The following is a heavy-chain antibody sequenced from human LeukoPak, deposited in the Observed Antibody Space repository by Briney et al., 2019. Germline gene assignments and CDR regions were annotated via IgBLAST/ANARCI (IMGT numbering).Heavy chain of an antibody. D-gene: IGHD3-22*01. Sequence: GGSLRLSCAASGFTFSSYSMNWVRQAPGKGLEWVSYISSSSTIYYADSVKGRFTISRDNAKNSLYLQMNSLRAEDTAVYYCARDLYDSTPMDFDYWGQGTLVTVSS. V-gene: IGHV3-48*04. CDR2: ISSSSTI. CDR1: GFTFSSYS. J-gene: IGHJ4*02. CDR3: ARDLYDSTPMDFDY.